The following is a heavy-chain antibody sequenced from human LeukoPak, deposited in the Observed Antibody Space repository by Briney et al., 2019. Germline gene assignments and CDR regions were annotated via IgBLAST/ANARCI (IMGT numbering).Heavy chain of an antibody. CDR1: GFTFTKCA. D-gene: IGHD1-7*01. V-gene: IGHV3-23*01. Sequence: GGSLRLSCVASGFTFTKCAMSWIRQAPGKGLEWVAIITATGDTAYYADSVKGRFTISRDNSRNTVYMQMDSLRAEDTAVYYCARDVPGTTVASRPFDYWGQGTLVTVSS. J-gene: IGHJ4*02. CDR3: ARDVPGTTVASRPFDY. CDR2: ITATGDTA.